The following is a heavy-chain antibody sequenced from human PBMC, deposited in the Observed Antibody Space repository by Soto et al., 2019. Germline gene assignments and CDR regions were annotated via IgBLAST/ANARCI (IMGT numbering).Heavy chain of an antibody. CDR2: IHHSGST. CDR1: GGSFSGHY. CDR3: VRYPRAQWEVGFMEFEI. J-gene: IGHJ3*02. Sequence: QVQLQQWGAGLVKPSETLSLTCNIGVYGGSFSGHYWSWIRQPPGKGLEWIGEIHHSGSTNYHPARKNRVTIAITTSQIPFSLNLHSATASATYVCYCVRYPRAQWEVGFMEFEIWGEAKMITVSS. V-gene: IGHV4-34*02. D-gene: IGHD1-26*01.